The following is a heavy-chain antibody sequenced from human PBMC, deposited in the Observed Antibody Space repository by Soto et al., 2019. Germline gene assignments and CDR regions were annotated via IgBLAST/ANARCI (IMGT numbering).Heavy chain of an antibody. V-gene: IGHV1-18*04. CDR3: ARRPVVAATDLDY. Sequence: ASVKVSCXAAGYTFTSYGISWVRQAPXQGLXWMGWIXAYNGNTNYAQKLQCRVTMTTDTSTSTAYMELRSLRSDDTAVYYCARRPVVAATDLDYWGQGTLVTVSS. J-gene: IGHJ4*02. CDR1: GYTFTSYG. D-gene: IGHD2-15*01. CDR2: IXAYNGNT.